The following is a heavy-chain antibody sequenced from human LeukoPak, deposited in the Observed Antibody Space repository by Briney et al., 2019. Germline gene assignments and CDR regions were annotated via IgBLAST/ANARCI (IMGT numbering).Heavy chain of an antibody. J-gene: IGHJ5*02. D-gene: IGHD6-25*01. CDR3: ARISGSLFDP. CDR2: ISSSSSYI. CDR1: GFTFSSYS. Sequence: GGSLRPSCAASGFTFSSYSMNWVRQAPGKGLEWVSSISSSSSYIYYADSVKGRFTISRDNAKNSLYLQMNSLRAEDTAVYYCARISGSLFDPWGQGTLVTVSS. V-gene: IGHV3-21*01.